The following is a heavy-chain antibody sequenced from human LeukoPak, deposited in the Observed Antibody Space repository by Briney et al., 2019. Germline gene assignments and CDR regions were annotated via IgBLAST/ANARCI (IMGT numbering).Heavy chain of an antibody. V-gene: IGHV3-23*01. D-gene: IGHD2-21*02. CDR1: GFTFSNYA. CDR2: ITGSGGHT. J-gene: IGHJ6*03. Sequence: GGSLRLSCEASGFTFSNYAMAWVRQSPGKGLEWVSGITGSGGHTYYADSVKGRFTSSRDNSKNTLYLQMNSLRAEDTAVYYCTKDLTDYHYYYTDVWGKGTSVIVSS. CDR3: TKDLTDYHYYYTDV.